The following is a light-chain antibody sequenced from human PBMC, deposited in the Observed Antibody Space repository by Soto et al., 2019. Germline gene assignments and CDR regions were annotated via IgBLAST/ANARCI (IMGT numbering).Light chain of an antibody. V-gene: IGLV2-23*02. J-gene: IGLJ1*01. CDR2: EVN. Sequence: SALTQPSSVSGSPGQSITISCTGTSSDVGNYNLVSWYQQHPGKAPKLMIYEVNKRPSGVSNRFSGSKSGNTASLTISGLQAEDEADYFCCSYTRSSPYVFGTGTKVTVL. CDR3: CSYTRSSPYV. CDR1: SSDVGNYNL.